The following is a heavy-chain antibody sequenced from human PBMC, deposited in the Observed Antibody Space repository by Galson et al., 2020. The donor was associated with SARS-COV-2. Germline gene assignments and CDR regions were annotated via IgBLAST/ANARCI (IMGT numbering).Heavy chain of an antibody. CDR3: ARGRQGVVPSPVLGLGPFYSYYYMDV. CDR1: GESFSGYS. J-gene: IGHJ6*03. V-gene: IGHV4-34*01. CDR2: INSGGGS. D-gene: IGHD3-16*01. Sequence: SQTLSLTCAVYGESFSGYSWTWIRQAPGKGLEWIGEINSGGGSNYSPSLSSRVTLSLDTSKNQFALKLTSVTAADTALYFCARGRQGVVPSPVLGLGPFYSYYYMDVWGKGTTVIVSS.